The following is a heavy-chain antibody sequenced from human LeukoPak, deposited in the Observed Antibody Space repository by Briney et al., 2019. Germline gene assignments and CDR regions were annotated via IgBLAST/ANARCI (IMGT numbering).Heavy chain of an antibody. CDR2: IYPGDSDT. D-gene: IGHD3-10*01. CDR3: ARHGVTMVRGVIKNYYYYMDV. CDR1: GYRFTSYW. J-gene: IGHJ6*03. Sequence: GESLKISCKGSGYRFTSYWIGWVRQMPGKGLEWMGIIYPGDSDTRYSPSFQGQVTISADKSISTAYLQWSSLKASDTAMYYCARHGVTMVRGVIKNYYYYMDVWGKGTTVTVSS. V-gene: IGHV5-51*01.